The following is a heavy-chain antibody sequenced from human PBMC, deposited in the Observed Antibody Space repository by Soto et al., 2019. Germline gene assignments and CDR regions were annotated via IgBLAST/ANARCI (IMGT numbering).Heavy chain of an antibody. Sequence: GGSLRLSCAASGVTFSTHAMSWVRQAPGKGLEWVSTISGSDGSTFYADSVKGRFTISRDNAKNSLYLQMNSLRAEDTAVYYCARDRFGEYQLLNYWGQGTLVTVSS. CDR2: ISGSDGST. V-gene: IGHV3-23*01. CDR3: ARDRFGEYQLLNY. CDR1: GVTFSTHA. D-gene: IGHD2-2*01. J-gene: IGHJ4*02.